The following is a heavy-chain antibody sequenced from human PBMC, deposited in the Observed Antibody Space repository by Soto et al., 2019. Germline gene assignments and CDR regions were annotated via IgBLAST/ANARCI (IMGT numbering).Heavy chain of an antibody. CDR1: GYTFTGYY. Sequence: GASVKVSCKASGYTFTGYYMHWVRQAPGQGLEWMGWINPNSGGTNYAQKLQGWVTMTRDTSISTAYTELSRLRSDDTAVYYCARVRYSINPDYYYGMDVWGQGTTVTVSS. V-gene: IGHV1-2*04. CDR3: ARVRYSINPDYYYGMDV. D-gene: IGHD4-4*01. J-gene: IGHJ6*02. CDR2: INPNSGGT.